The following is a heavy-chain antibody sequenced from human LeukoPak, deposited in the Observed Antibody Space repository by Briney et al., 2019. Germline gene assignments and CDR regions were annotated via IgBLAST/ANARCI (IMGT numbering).Heavy chain of an antibody. J-gene: IGHJ4*02. CDR2: ISTNGHNA. D-gene: IGHD5-18*01. Sequence: GGSLRLSCAASGFTFSTYGMGWVRQAPGKGPEWVAAISTNGHNAYYPDSVKGRFTISRDNSENTLYLQMNTLRPEDTAVYYCAKGHTGYFFTIDYWGQGTLVTVSS. CDR3: AKGHTGYFFTIDY. V-gene: IGHV3-23*01. CDR1: GFTFSTYG.